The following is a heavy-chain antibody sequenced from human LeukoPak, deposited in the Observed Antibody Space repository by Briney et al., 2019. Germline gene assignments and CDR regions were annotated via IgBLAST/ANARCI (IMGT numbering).Heavy chain of an antibody. D-gene: IGHD6-13*01. CDR2: INVGGDKT. CDR1: GFTFSTYA. Sequence: GGSLRLSCAASGFTFSTYAMSWVRQAPGKGLEWVSAINVGGDKTYYADSVRGRFTISRDNSKDTLYLQMNSLRVEDTAVYYCAKAWSNSWSGSDFRGQGTLVTVSSGESYWGQGTLVTVSS. V-gene: IGHV3-23*01. CDR3: AKAWSNSWSGSDFRGQGTLVTVSSGESY. J-gene: IGHJ4*02.